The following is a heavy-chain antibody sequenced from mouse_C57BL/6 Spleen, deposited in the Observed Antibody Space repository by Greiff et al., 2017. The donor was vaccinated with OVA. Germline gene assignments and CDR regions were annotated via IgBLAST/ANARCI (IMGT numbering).Heavy chain of an antibody. CDR1: GFTFSDYY. CDR2: ISNGGGST. J-gene: IGHJ4*01. CDR3: ARRERYGRNYGGAMDY. V-gene: IGHV5-12*01. D-gene: IGHD1-1*02. Sequence: EVKLVESGGGLVQPGGSLKLSCAASGFTFSDYYMYWVRQTPEKRLEWVAYISNGGGSTYYPDTVKGRFTISRDNAKNTLYLQMSRLKSEDTAMYYCARRERYGRNYGGAMDYWGQGTSVTVSS.